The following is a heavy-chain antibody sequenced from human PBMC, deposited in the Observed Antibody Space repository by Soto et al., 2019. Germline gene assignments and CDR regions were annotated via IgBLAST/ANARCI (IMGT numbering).Heavy chain of an antibody. Sequence: EVQLVESGGGLVKPGGSLRLSCAASGFSFSSYTMNWVRQAPGKGLDWVSAISPTSSYIYYADSVKGRVTISRDNAKNSLYLKLNSLRAEDTAVYYCAIDSPPAAPYSSAWTGWFDPWGQGTLVTVSS. CDR2: ISPTSSYI. J-gene: IGHJ5*02. CDR3: AIDSPPAAPYSSAWTGWFDP. V-gene: IGHV3-21*01. D-gene: IGHD6-19*01. CDR1: GFSFSSYT.